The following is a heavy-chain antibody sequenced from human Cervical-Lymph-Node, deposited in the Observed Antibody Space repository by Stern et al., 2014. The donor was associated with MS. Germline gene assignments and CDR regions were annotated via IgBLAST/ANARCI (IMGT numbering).Heavy chain of an antibody. Sequence: VQLAQSGAELIRPGESLKISCKGSGYKFSIYWIAWVRQMPGKGLEWMGTIYPGESETRYSPSFQGQVTMSADKSTSTAYLQWSSLNASDTAMYFCARQTTAWASDVWGQGTLVTVSS. CDR2: IYPGESET. V-gene: IGHV5-51*01. D-gene: IGHD1-14*01. CDR1: GYKFSIYW. J-gene: IGHJ4*02. CDR3: ARQTTAWASDV.